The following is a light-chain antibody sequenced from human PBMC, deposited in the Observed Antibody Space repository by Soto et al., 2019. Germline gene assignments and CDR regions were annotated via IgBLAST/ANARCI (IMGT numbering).Light chain of an antibody. V-gene: IGLV2-14*01. CDR1: SSDVGGYNY. CDR3: SAYTSSSTPV. CDR2: DVS. Sequence: QSVLTQPASVSGSPGQSITISCTGTSSDVGGYNYVSWYQQHPGKAPKLMIYDVSTRPSGVSHRFSGSKSGNTASLTISGLQADDEADYYCSAYTSSSTPVFGGGTKVTVL. J-gene: IGLJ2*01.